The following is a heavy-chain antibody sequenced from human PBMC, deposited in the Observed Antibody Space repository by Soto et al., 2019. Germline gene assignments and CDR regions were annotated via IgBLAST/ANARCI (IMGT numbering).Heavy chain of an antibody. Sequence: LETLSHTCPVSGGSISSYYWIWIRQPPGKGLEWIGYIYYSGSTNYNPSLKSRVTISVDTSKNQFSLKLSSVTAADTAVYYCARDLPYYDFWSGYYKAAGWFDPWGQGTLVTVSS. D-gene: IGHD3-3*01. V-gene: IGHV4-59*01. CDR3: ARDLPYYDFWSGYYKAAGWFDP. CDR2: IYYSGST. J-gene: IGHJ5*02. CDR1: GGSISSYY.